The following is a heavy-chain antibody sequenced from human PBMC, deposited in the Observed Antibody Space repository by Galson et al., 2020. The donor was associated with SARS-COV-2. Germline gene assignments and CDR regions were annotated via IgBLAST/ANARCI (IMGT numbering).Heavy chain of an antibody. CDR3: ARADWGGVGYDDRPIDY. D-gene: IGHD5-12*01. CDR1: GYSFTSYW. CDR2: IYPGDSDT. J-gene: IGHJ4*02. Sequence: GESLKISCKGSGYSFTSYWIGWVRQMPGKGLEWMGIIYPGDSDTRYSPSFQGQVTISADKSISTAYLQWSRLKASDTAMYYCARADWGGVGYDDRPIDYWGQGTLVTVSS. V-gene: IGHV5-51*01.